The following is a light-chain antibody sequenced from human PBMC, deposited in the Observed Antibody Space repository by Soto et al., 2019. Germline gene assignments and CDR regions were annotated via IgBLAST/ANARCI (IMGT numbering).Light chain of an antibody. CDR2: AAS. V-gene: IGKV1-39*01. J-gene: IGKJ5*01. CDR3: QQSYSTPSIT. Sequence: DIQMTQSPSSLSASVGDRVIITCRASQSISSYLSWYQQKPGKAPKLLIYAASSLQSGVPSRFRGSGSGTDFTLTISSLQPEDFATYYCQQSYSTPSITFGQGTRLEIK. CDR1: QSISSY.